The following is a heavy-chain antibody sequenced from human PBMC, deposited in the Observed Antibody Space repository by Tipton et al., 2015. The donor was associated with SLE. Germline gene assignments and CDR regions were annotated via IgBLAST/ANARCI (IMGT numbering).Heavy chain of an antibody. CDR2: IGPAGDP. CDR1: GFTFSSHD. CDR3: ARESEEGCFDY. V-gene: IGHV3-13*05. J-gene: IGHJ4*02. Sequence: QLVQSGGGLVQPGGSLRLSCAASGFTFSSHDMHWVRQITGKGLEWVSGIGPAGDPYYPGSVKGRFTISRENGQNSLYLQINSLRPGDTAVYYCARESEEGCFDYWGQGTLVTVSS.